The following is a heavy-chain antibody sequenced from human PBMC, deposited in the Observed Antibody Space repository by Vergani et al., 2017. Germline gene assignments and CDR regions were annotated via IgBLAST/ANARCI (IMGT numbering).Heavy chain of an antibody. CDR1: GYTFTSYG. Sequence: QVQLVQSGAEVKKPGASVKVSCKASGYTFTSYGISWVRQAPGQGLEWMGWISAYNGNKNYSQKLQGRVTMTTDTSKSTAYMELRSLRSDDTAVYYCARDIDILVVVAARTSQFDYWGQGTLVTVSS. J-gene: IGHJ4*02. CDR2: ISAYNGNK. V-gene: IGHV1-18*01. D-gene: IGHD2-15*01. CDR3: ARDIDILVVVAARTSQFDY.